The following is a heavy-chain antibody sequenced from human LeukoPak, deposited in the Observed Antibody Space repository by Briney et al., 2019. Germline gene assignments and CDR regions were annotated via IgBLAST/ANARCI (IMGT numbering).Heavy chain of an antibody. CDR3: ASTQQWLAFDY. CDR1: GGSISNYY. V-gene: IGHV4-59*01. D-gene: IGHD6-19*01. Sequence: PSETLSLTCTVSGGSISNYYWSWIRQPPGKGLEYIGCFYHSGSTNHNPSLKSRVTTSVDTSKNQFSLRLSSVTAADTAVYHCASTQQWLAFDYWGQGILVTVSS. CDR2: FYHSGST. J-gene: IGHJ4*02.